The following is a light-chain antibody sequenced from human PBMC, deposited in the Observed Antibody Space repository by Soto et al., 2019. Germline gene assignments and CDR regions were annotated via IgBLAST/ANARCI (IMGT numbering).Light chain of an antibody. CDR2: WAS. J-gene: IGKJ2*01. CDR3: QQYYSAPYT. Sequence: DIVMTQSPDSLAVSLGEGATIKCKSSQTIFYSSNNKNYVAWYQQKSGQPPKFLIYWASMRESGVPDRFSGSGSETDFTLTISSLQAEDVAVYYCQQYYSAPYTFGQGTKLEIK. V-gene: IGKV4-1*01. CDR1: QTIFYSSNNKNY.